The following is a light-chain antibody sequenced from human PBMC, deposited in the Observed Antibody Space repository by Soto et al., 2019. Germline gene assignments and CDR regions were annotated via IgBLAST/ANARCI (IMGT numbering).Light chain of an antibody. CDR2: SNS. CDR3: AAWDDSLNGVV. CDR1: TSNVGSNT. Sequence: QSVLTQPPSASGTPGQTVTISCSGSTSNVGSNTVNWYQQLPGAAPKLLIFSNSQRPSGVPDRFSGSKSGTSASLAISGLQSEDEAHYYCAAWDDSLNGVVSGGGTKLTVL. J-gene: IGLJ3*02. V-gene: IGLV1-44*01.